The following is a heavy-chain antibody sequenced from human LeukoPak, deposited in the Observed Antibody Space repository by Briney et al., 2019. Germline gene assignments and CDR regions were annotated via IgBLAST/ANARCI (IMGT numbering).Heavy chain of an antibody. V-gene: IGHV1-2*02. CDR3: ARDPTRLYYFDY. J-gene: IGHJ4*02. CDR2: INPNSGGT. D-gene: IGHD2-2*01. Sequence: GSVKVSCKASGYTFTGYYVHWVRQAPGQGLEWMGWINPNSGGTNYAQKFQGRVTMTRDTSISTAYMELSRLRSDDTAVYYCARDPTRLYYFDYWGQGTLVTVSS. CDR1: GYTFTGYY.